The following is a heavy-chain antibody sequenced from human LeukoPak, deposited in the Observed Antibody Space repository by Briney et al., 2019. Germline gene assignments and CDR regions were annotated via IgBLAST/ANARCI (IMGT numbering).Heavy chain of an antibody. J-gene: IGHJ4*02. CDR3: ARDDPLNFDY. CDR2: ISASSSSI. D-gene: IGHD2-8*01. V-gene: IGHV3-21*01. Sequence: GGSLRLSCAASGFTFSSYSMQWVRQAPGKGLEWVSSISASSSSIYYADSVKGRFTISRDNSKSTLYLQMNSLRAEDTAVYYCARDDPLNFDYWGQGTLVTVSS. CDR1: GFTFSSYS.